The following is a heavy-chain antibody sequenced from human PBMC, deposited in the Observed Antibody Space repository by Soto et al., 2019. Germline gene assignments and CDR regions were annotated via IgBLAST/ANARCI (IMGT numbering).Heavy chain of an antibody. CDR3: AKVHYYDSSGYYYIDY. CDR2: LAYDGNTK. V-gene: IGHV3-30*18. CDR1: GFTFSSHG. D-gene: IGHD3-22*01. J-gene: IGHJ4*02. Sequence: QVQLVESGGGVVQLGRSLRLSCAASGFTFSSHGMHWVRQAPGKGLEWVALLAYDGNTKYYADSVKGRFTISRDTSKNTLYLQLNSLRPEVTAVYYCAKVHYYDSSGYYYIDYWGQGTLVTVSS.